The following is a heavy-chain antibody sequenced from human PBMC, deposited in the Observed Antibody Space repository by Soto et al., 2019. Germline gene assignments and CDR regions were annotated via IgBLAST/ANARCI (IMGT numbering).Heavy chain of an antibody. CDR2: IKENGRDK. CDR3: ARDQTWQQF. CDR1: GFTFSSYW. V-gene: IGHV3-7*01. J-gene: IGHJ4*02. Sequence: EVQLVESGGGLVQPGGSLRLSCAASGFTFSSYWMSWVRQAPGKGLEWVANIKENGRDKNYVDSVKGRFTISRDNAKNSLYLQMNSLRAEDTAVYYCARDQTWQQFGGQGTLVTVSS.